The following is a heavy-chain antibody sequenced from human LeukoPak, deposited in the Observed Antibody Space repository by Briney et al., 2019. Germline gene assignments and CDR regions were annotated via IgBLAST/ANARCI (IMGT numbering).Heavy chain of an antibody. Sequence: PGGSLRLSCAASGFTFSSYWMHWVRQAPGKGLVWVSRINSDGSSTSYADSVKGRFTISRDNAKSTLYLQMNSLRAEDTAVYYCARVSYSGYETDYWGQGTLVTVSS. CDR1: GFTFSSYW. V-gene: IGHV3-74*01. D-gene: IGHD5-12*01. CDR3: ARVSYSGYETDY. J-gene: IGHJ4*02. CDR2: INSDGSST.